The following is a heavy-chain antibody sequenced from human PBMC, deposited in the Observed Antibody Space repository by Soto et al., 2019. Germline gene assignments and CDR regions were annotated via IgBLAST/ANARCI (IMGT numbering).Heavy chain of an antibody. J-gene: IGHJ5*02. D-gene: IGHD4-17*01. V-gene: IGHV2-5*02. CDR2: IYWDDDK. CDR3: AHSDDYGDYAYWFDP. CDR1: GFSLSTGGVG. Sequence: QITLKESGPALVRPTQTLTLTCTFSGFSLSTGGVGVGWIRQPPGKALEWLALIYWDDDKRYSPSLKSRLTITKDTSKNQVVLTMTNMDPVDTDTYYCAHSDDYGDYAYWFDPWGQGTLVTVSS.